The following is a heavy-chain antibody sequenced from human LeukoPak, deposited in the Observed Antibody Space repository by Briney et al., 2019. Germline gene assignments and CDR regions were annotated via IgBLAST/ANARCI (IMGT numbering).Heavy chain of an antibody. CDR3: AKGNWFDP. CDR1: GFTFSGYG. V-gene: IGHV3-30*18. J-gene: IGHJ5*02. CDR2: ISYDGSNK. Sequence: GGSLRLSCAASGFTFSGYGMHWVRQAPGKGLEWVAVISYDGSNKYYADSVKGRFTISRDNSKNTLYLQMNSLRAEDTAVYYCAKGNWFDPWGQGTLVTVSS.